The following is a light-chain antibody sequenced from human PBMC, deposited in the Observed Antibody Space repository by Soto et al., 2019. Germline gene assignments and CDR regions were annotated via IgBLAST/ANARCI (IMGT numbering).Light chain of an antibody. CDR2: GAS. CDR1: QSFSSDY. Sequence: EIVLTQSPGTLSLFPGERATLSCRASQSFSSDYLAWYQQKPGQAPRLLIYGASYRATGIPDRFSGSGSGTDFTLTISRLEPEDFAVYYCQQYGSSLWTFGQGTKVDIK. J-gene: IGKJ1*01. V-gene: IGKV3-20*01. CDR3: QQYGSSLWT.